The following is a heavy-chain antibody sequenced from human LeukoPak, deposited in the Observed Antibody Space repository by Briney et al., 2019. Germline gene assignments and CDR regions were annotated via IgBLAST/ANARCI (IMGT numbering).Heavy chain of an antibody. CDR3: ARDYDSSGYPPLFGY. CDR1: GYTFTGYY. V-gene: IGHV3-30-3*01. CDR2: ISYDGSNK. J-gene: IGHJ4*02. D-gene: IGHD3-22*01. Sequence: SCKASGYTFTGYYMHWVRQAPGKGLEWVAVISYDGSNKYYADSVKGRFTISRDNAKNSLYLQMNSLRAEDTAVYYCARDYDSSGYPPLFGYWGQGTLVTVSS.